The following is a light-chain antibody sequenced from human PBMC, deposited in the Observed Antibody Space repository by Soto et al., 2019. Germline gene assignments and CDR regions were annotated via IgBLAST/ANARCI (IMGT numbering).Light chain of an antibody. Sequence: DIQMTQSPSSLSASVGDRVTITCRASQSISNYLNWYQQKPGKAPKLLIYAASNLQSGVPSRFSGSGSGTDFTLTISSLQPEDFATYYCQQSYSTPFTFGPGTKVDIK. J-gene: IGKJ3*01. CDR3: QQSYSTPFT. CDR1: QSISNY. V-gene: IGKV1-39*01. CDR2: AAS.